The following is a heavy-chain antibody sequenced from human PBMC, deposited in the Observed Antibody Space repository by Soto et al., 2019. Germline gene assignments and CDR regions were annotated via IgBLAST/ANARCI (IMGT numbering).Heavy chain of an antibody. CDR1: GGTFSSYT. CDR2: IIPILGIA. J-gene: IGHJ2*01. V-gene: IGHV1-69*02. CDR3: AXGXRDSSGYGFQGYWYFDL. Sequence: SVKVSCKASGGTFSSYTISWVRQAPGQGLEWMGRIIPILGIANYAQKFQGRVTITADKSTSTAYMELSSLRSEDTAVYYCAXGXRDSSGYGFQGYWYFDLWGRGTLVTVSS. D-gene: IGHD3-22*01.